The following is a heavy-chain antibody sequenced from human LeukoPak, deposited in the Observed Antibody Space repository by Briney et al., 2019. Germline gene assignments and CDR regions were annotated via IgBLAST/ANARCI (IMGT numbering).Heavy chain of an antibody. V-gene: IGHV3-30*04. CDR1: GFTFSSYA. CDR3: AKGGGYEAQYYYYYLDV. Sequence: GGSLRLSCAASGFTFSSYAMYWVRQGPGKGLEWVAVISYDGSNKDYADSVKGRFTISRDNSKNTLYLQMKSLRAEDTAVYYCAKGGGYEAQYYYYYLDVWGKGTTVTISS. J-gene: IGHJ6*03. CDR2: ISYDGSNK. D-gene: IGHD5-12*01.